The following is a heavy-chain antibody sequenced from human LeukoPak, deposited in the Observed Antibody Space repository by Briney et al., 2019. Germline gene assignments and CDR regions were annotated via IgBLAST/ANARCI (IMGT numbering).Heavy chain of an antibody. CDR2: IIPIFGTA. CDR1: GGTFSSYA. J-gene: IGHJ4*02. CDR3: ASARPYYDILTGYYN. V-gene: IGHV1-69*13. Sequence: SVKVSCKASGGTFSSYAISWVRQAPGQGLEWMGGIIPIFGTANYAQKFQGIVTITADESTSTGYMELSSLRSEDKAVYYCASARPYYDILTGYYNWGQGTLVTVSS. D-gene: IGHD3-9*01.